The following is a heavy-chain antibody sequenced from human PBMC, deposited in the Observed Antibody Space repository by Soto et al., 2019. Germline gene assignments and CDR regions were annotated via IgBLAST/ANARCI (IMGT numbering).Heavy chain of an antibody. J-gene: IGHJ6*02. V-gene: IGHV4-31*03. D-gene: IGHD2-21*01. CDR1: GGSISSGGYY. Sequence: QVQLQESGPGLVKPSQTLSLTCTVSGGSISSGGYYWYWIRQHPGKGLEWIGYIYYSGTTYYNPYHDSRVTISVDTSKNQFSLKLSSVTAADTAVYYCAASCVACGGFNYYGMDVWGQGTTVTVSS. CDR3: AASCVACGGFNYYGMDV. CDR2: IYYSGTT.